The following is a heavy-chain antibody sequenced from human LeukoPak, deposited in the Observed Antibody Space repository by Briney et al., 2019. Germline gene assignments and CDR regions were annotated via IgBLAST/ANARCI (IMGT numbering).Heavy chain of an antibody. CDR2: ISSSSSYT. CDR3: AKDLYGSGSFFDY. Sequence: GGSLRLSCAASGFTFSDYYMSGIRQAPGKGLEWVSYISSSSSYTNYADSVKGRFTISRDNAKNTLYLQMNSLRAEDTAVYYCAKDLYGSGSFFDYWGQGTLVTVSS. D-gene: IGHD3-10*01. J-gene: IGHJ4*02. V-gene: IGHV3-11*06. CDR1: GFTFSDYY.